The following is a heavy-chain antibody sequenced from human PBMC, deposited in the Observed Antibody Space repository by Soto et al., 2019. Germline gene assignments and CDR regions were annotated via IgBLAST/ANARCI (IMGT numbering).Heavy chain of an antibody. J-gene: IGHJ4*02. CDR3: VRDSHGDY. CDR2: IDHDGPT. CDR1: GFTFSNYW. V-gene: IGHV3-74*01. Sequence: EVQLVESGGGLVQPGGSLRLSCAGSGFTFSNYWMHWVRQAPGKGLELFSRIDHDGPTDYADSVRGRFTISRDNAENTLYLQMNSLRPEDTAVYYCVRDSHGDYWGQGTLVTVSS.